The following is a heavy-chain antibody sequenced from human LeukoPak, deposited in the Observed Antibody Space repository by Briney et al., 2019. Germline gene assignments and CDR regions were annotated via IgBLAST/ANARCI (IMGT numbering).Heavy chain of an antibody. D-gene: IGHD5-18*01. Sequence: GGSLRLSCAASGFTFSSYGMHWVRQAPGKGLEWVAVISYDGSNKYYADSVKGRFTISRDNSKNTLYLQMNSLRAEDTAVYYCAKDLHGYSYGYYYYYGMDVWGQGTTVTVSS. CDR1: GFTFSSYG. CDR2: ISYDGSNK. J-gene: IGHJ6*02. V-gene: IGHV3-30*18. CDR3: AKDLHGYSYGYYYYYGMDV.